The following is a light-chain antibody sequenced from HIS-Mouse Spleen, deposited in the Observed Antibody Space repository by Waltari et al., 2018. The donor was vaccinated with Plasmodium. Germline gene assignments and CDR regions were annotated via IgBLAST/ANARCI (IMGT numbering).Light chain of an antibody. CDR3: CSYAGSSTFV. CDR1: SSTVGSYNL. CDR2: EGS. V-gene: IGLV2-23*03. J-gene: IGLJ3*02. Sequence: QSALTQPASVSGSPGPSITTSCTGTSSTVGSYNLVSWSQQHPGKAPKLMIYEGSKRPSGVSNRFSGSKSGNTASLTISGLQAEDEADYYCCSYAGSSTFVFGGGTKLTVL.